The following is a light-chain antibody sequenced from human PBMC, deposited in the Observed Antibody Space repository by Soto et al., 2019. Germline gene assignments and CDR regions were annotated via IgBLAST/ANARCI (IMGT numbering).Light chain of an antibody. CDR2: KAS. V-gene: IGKV1-5*03. CDR1: QSISSW. J-gene: IGKJ1*01. CDR3: QLRWT. Sequence: DIQMTQSPSTLSASVGDRVTITCRASQSISSWLAWYQQKPGKAPKLLISKASNLKSGVPSRFIGSVSGTEFTLTISSLQPDDFATYYCQLRWTFGQGTKVEIQ.